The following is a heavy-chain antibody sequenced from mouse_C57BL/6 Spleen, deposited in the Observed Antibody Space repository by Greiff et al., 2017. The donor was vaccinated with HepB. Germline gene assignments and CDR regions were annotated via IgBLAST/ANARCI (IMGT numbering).Heavy chain of an antibody. V-gene: IGHV1-69*01. CDR1: GYTFTSYW. CDR2: IDPSDSYT. Sequence: QVQLQQPGAELVMPGASVKLSCKASGYTFTSYWMHWVKQRPGQGLEWIGEIDPSDSYTNYNQKFKGKSTLTVDKSSSTAYMQLSSLTSEDSAVYYCAITTVVATPVAYWGQGTLVTGSA. D-gene: IGHD1-1*01. CDR3: AITTVVATPVAY. J-gene: IGHJ3*01.